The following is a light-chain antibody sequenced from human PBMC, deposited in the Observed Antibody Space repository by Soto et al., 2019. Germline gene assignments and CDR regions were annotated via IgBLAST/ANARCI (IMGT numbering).Light chain of an antibody. V-gene: IGKV3-20*01. J-gene: IGKJ2*01. Sequence: EIVLTQSPGTLSLSPGERATLSCRASQSVSSSSLAWYQQKPDQATRLLIYVASSRATGIPDRFSGSGSGTDFTLTISRQDAADFAVYYGQQGSTLGQGTKLEIK. CDR2: VAS. CDR3: QQGST. CDR1: QSVSSSS.